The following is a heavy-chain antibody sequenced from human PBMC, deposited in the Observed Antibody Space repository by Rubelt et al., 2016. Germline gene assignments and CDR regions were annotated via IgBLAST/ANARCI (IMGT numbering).Heavy chain of an antibody. Sequence: QVQLQQWGAGLLKPSETLSLTCAVYGGSFSGYYWSWIRQPPGKGLEWIGEINHSGSTNYNPSLKSRVTISVATSQNQFYLKLSAVTAADTAVYYCTYYDSSGPGETNWGQGTLVTVSS. J-gene: IGHJ4*02. CDR2: INHSGST. CDR3: TYYDSSGPGETN. D-gene: IGHD3-22*01. CDR1: GGSFSGYY. V-gene: IGHV4-34*01.